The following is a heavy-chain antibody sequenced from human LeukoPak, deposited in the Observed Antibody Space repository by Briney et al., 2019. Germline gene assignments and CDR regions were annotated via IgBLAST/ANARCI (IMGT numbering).Heavy chain of an antibody. J-gene: IGHJ4*02. CDR1: GDSVSSNSAA. CDR3: ARVEAGKDFYDS. D-gene: IGHD6-19*01. CDR2: TYYRSKWYN. Sequence: SQTLSLTCAISGDSVSSNSAAWNWVRQSPSGGLEWLGRTYYRSKWYNDYAISVKGRITINPGTSKSQFSLQLNSVTPEDTAVYYCARVEAGKDFYDSWGQGTLVTVSS. V-gene: IGHV6-1*01.